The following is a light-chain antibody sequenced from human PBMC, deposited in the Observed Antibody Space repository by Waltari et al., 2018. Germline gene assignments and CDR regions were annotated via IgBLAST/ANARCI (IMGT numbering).Light chain of an antibody. CDR1: QDIHSY. Sequence: DIYLTQSPSFLSASVGDRVTITCRASQDIHSYLAWYKLRPGQAPRLIIYVASKLQSGVPSRFSGSGTVTDFTLTISGLQPEDFATYYCQHLNSYPLNFGGGTKVEIK. J-gene: IGKJ4*01. CDR3: QHLNSYPLN. CDR2: VAS. V-gene: IGKV1-9*01.